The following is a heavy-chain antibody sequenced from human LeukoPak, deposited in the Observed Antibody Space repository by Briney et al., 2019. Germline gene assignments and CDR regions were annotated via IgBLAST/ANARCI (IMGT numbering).Heavy chain of an antibody. V-gene: IGHV1-18*01. D-gene: IGHD2-8*01. Sequence: GASVKVSCKASGYTFTSYGISWVRQAPGQGLEWMGWISAYNGNTNYARKLRGRVTMTTDTSTSTAYMELRSLRSDDTAVYYCARTICTNGVCYAQSDPWGQGTLVTVSS. J-gene: IGHJ5*02. CDR2: ISAYNGNT. CDR3: ARTICTNGVCYAQSDP. CDR1: GYTFTSYG.